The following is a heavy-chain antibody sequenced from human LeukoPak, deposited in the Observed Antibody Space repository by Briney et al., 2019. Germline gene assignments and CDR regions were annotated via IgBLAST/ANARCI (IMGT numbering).Heavy chain of an antibody. Sequence: PSETLSLTRTVSGGSISSYYWSWIRQPPGKGLEWIGYIYYSGSTNYNPSLKSRVTISVDTSKNQFSLKLSSVTAADTAVYYCARGGYSSGSFDYWGQGTLVTVSS. CDR2: IYYSGST. J-gene: IGHJ4*02. D-gene: IGHD6-19*01. V-gene: IGHV4-59*01. CDR3: ARGGYSSGSFDY. CDR1: GGSISSYY.